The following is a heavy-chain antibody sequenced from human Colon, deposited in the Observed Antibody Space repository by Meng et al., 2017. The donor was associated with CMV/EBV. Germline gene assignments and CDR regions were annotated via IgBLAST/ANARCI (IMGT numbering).Heavy chain of an antibody. CDR1: GYTFTSYG. CDR3: ARGASGWSHMWFDP. CDR2: ISAYNGNT. V-gene: IGHV1-18*01. J-gene: IGHJ5*02. D-gene: IGHD6-19*01. Sequence: ASVKVSCKASGYTFTSYGICWVRQAPGQGLEWMGWISAYNGNTNYAQKLQGRVTMTTDTSTSTAYMELRSLRSDDTAVYYCARGASGWSHMWFDPWGQGTLVTVSS.